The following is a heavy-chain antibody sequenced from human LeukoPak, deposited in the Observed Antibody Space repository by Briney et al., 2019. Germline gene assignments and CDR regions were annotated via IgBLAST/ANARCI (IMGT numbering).Heavy chain of an antibody. CDR2: MYHTGGS. CDR3: ARDQGGSSHRQAFDL. CDR1: GDSVSSINYY. D-gene: IGHD1-26*01. V-gene: IGHV4-61*01. J-gene: IGHJ3*01. Sequence: SETLSLTCTVSGDSVSSINYYWSWIRQPPGKGLEWIGYMYHTGGSNYNPSLKRRVTISIDTSKNQFSLKLTSVTAADTAVYYCARDQGGSSHRQAFDLWGQGTKVTASS.